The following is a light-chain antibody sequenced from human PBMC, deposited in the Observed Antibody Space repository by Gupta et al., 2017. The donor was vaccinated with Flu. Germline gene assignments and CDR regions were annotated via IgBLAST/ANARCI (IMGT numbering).Light chain of an antibody. J-gene: IGKJ1*01. CDR1: QSLVYSDGNTV. CDR3: MQGAHWPWA. V-gene: IGKV2-30*01. Sequence: DVVMNQFPLSLSVTRGQPASISCRSSQSLVYSDGNTVLHWFHPRPGQSPRRLIHLVSRRDSGVPDRFSGSGSGTEFTLKISRVEAEDVGTYFCMQGAHWPWAFGQGTKVEIK. CDR2: LVS.